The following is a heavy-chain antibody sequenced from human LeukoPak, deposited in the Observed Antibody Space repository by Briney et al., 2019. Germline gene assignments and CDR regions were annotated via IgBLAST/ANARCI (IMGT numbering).Heavy chain of an antibody. CDR2: ISYSGSA. CDR3: SRSGCSSASCYVREPSNCPACWFDP. D-gene: IGHD2-2*01. CDR1: GGSISSGGYY. J-gene: IGHJ5*02. V-gene: IGHV4-31*03. Sequence: PSQTLSLTCTVSGGSISSGGYYWSWIRQHPGKGLEWVAYISYSGSAYYNPSLKSRVTISVDMSKNQFSLKLSSVTAADTAVYDCSRSGCSSASCYVREPSNCPACWFDPWGQGTLVRVAS.